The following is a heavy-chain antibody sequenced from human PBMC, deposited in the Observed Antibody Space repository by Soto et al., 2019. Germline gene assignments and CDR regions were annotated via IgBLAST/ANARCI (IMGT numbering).Heavy chain of an antibody. J-gene: IGHJ6*02. Sequence: SDTLSLTCAVSGGSISSYYWSWIRQPPGKGLEWIGNIYYSGSTNYNPSLKSRVTISVDTSKNQFSLKLSSVTAADTAVYYCARERYYGMDVWGQGTTVTVSS. V-gene: IGHV4-59*01. CDR2: IYYSGST. CDR1: GGSISSYY. CDR3: ARERYYGMDV.